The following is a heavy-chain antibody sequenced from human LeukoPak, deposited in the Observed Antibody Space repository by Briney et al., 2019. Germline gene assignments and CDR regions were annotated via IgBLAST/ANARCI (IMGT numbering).Heavy chain of an antibody. CDR1: GFTFSDYY. CDR3: ARGIGCSSTSCYDYYMDV. J-gene: IGHJ6*03. CDR2: ISSSGSTI. V-gene: IGHV3-11*01. Sequence: GGSLRLSCAASGFTFSDYYMSWIRQAPGKGLEWVSYISSSGSTIYYADSVKGRFTISRDNAKNSLYLQMNSLRAEDTAVYYCARGIGCSSTSCYDYYMDVWGKGTTVTISS. D-gene: IGHD2-2*01.